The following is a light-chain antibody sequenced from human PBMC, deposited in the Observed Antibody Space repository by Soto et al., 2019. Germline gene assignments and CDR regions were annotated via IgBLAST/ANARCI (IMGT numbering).Light chain of an antibody. CDR2: DVC. CDR3: SSYTSSSTLSVV. V-gene: IGLV2-14*01. J-gene: IGLJ2*01. Sequence: QSALTQPASVSGSPGQSITISCTGTSSDVGGYNYVSWYQQHPGKAPKLMIYDVCNRPSGVSNRFSGSKSGNTASLTISGLQAEAEADYYCSSYTSSSTLSVVFGGGTKLTVL. CDR1: SSDVGGYNY.